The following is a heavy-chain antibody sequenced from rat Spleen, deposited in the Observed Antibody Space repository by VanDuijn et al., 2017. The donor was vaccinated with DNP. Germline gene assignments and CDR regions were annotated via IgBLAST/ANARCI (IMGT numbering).Heavy chain of an antibody. D-gene: IGHD1-12*02. V-gene: IGHV5-22*01. CDR1: GFTFINYD. Sequence: EVLLVESGGGLVQPGRSLKLSCAASGFTFINYDMAWARQAPTKGLEWVASISYEGSGTYYGDSVKGRFTISRDNAKSTLYLQMNSLRSEDTATYYCARSNTYYDGTYYYWYFDFWGPGTMVTVSS. CDR3: ARSNTYYDGTYYYWYFDF. J-gene: IGHJ1*01. CDR2: ISYEGSGT.